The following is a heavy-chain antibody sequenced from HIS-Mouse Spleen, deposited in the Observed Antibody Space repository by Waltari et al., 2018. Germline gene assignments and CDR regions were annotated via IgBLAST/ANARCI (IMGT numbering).Heavy chain of an antibody. Sequence: QVQLQQWGAGLLKPSETLSLTCAVYGGSFSGYYWSWIRQPPGKGLGWIGEINHSGSTNHNPSLKSRVTISVDTSKNQFSLKLGSVTAADTAVYYCAREASDYWGQGTLVTVSS. CDR1: GGSFSGYY. J-gene: IGHJ4*02. CDR2: INHSGST. CDR3: AREASDY. V-gene: IGHV4-34*01.